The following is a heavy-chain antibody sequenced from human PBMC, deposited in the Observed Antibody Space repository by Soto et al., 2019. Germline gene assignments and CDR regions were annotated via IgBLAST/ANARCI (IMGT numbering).Heavy chain of an antibody. V-gene: IGHV3-9*01. CDR2: ISWNSGSI. CDR1: GFTLSDYG. Sequence: EVQLVESGGGLVQPGRSLRLSCAASGFTLSDYGMHWVRHAPGKGLEWVSGISWNSGSIDYADSVKGRFTISRDNAKNSLYLQMNSLSAEDSALYYCAKAFCGDDCYRFDYWGQGTLVTVSS. D-gene: IGHD2-21*01. J-gene: IGHJ4*02. CDR3: AKAFCGDDCYRFDY.